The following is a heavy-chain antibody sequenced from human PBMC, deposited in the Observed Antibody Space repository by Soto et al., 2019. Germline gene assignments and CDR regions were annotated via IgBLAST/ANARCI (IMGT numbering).Heavy chain of an antibody. D-gene: IGHD3-10*01. J-gene: IGHJ6*02. Sequence: QVQLQESGPGLVKPSQTLSLTCTVSGGSISSGGYYWSWIRQHPGKGLEWIGYIYYSGSTYYNPSLKSRDTISVDPSKNQFALKLSSVTAADTAVYYCASIIGSGYYYGMDVWGQGTTVTVSS. V-gene: IGHV4-31*03. CDR3: ASIIGSGYYYGMDV. CDR2: IYYSGST. CDR1: GGSISSGGYY.